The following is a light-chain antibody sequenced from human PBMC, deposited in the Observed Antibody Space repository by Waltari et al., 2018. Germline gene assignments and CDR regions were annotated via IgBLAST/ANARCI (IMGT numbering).Light chain of an antibody. V-gene: IGKV1-33*01. J-gene: IGKJ4*01. Sequence: DIQMSPSLSSLSAPLGDSVTITCQASQHISKYLNWYHQKPGEAPKVLIYDASNFEKGVPSRCCGSSVGTECTFTISSLQPEDIVTYYCQLLDDIPPLTFGGGTKVEIK. CDR2: DAS. CDR1: QHISKY. CDR3: QLLDDIPPLT.